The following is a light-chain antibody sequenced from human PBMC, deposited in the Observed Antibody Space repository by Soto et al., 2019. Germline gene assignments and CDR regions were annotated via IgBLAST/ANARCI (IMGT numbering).Light chain of an antibody. CDR2: KAS. J-gene: IGKJ1*01. V-gene: IGKV1-5*03. Sequence: DIEITQSPSTLSGSVGDRVTITCRASQTISSWLAWYQQKPGEAPKLLIYKASTLKSGVPSRFSGIGSVTEFTLTICSLQPDGFATYYCQHYNSYSEAFGQGTKVDIK. CDR1: QTISSW. CDR3: QHYNSYSEA.